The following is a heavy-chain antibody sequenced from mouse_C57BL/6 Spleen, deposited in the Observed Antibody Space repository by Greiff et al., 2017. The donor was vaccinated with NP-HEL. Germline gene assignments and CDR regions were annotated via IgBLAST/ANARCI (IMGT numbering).Heavy chain of an antibody. CDR2: ISSGGSYT. V-gene: IGHV5-6*01. Sequence: EVHLVESGGDLVKPGGSLKLSCAASGFTFSSYGMSWVRQTPDKRLEWVATISSGGSYTYYPDSVKGRFTISRDNAKNTLYLQMSSLKSEDTAMYYCARHYDYDGVYAMDYWGQGTSVTVSS. CDR1: GFTFSSYG. J-gene: IGHJ4*01. D-gene: IGHD2-4*01. CDR3: ARHYDYDGVYAMDY.